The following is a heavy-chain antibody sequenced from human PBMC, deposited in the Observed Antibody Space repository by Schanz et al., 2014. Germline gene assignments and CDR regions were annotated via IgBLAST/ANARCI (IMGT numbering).Heavy chain of an antibody. D-gene: IGHD2-2*03. CDR3: ARAGYCTSVSCSLFVSDY. CDR1: GFTFSDYA. Sequence: EVQLAESGGGLVQPGGSLRLSCAASGFTFSDYAMCWVRQAPGKGLEWVANIKKDGSEKYYVDSVKGRFTISRDNAKNSLYLQMNSLRAEDTAVYYCARAGYCTSVSCSLFVSDYWGQGTLVTVSS. CDR2: IKKDGSEK. J-gene: IGHJ4*02. V-gene: IGHV3-7*03.